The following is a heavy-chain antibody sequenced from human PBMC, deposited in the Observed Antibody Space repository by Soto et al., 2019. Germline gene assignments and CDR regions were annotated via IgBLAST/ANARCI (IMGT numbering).Heavy chain of an antibody. Sequence: EVQLVESGGGLVQPGGSLKLSCIASGFAFSGFDIHWVRQASGEGLGWVGRIKTKAESYATALAASVKGRFTISRDDSKNTAYLEMNSLKTEDTAVYYCTRRHCSGGGCYSDFDYWGQGTLVTVSS. V-gene: IGHV3-73*01. D-gene: IGHD2-15*01. CDR3: TRRHCSGGGCYSDFDY. CDR1: GFAFSGFD. CDR2: IKTKAESYAT. J-gene: IGHJ4*02.